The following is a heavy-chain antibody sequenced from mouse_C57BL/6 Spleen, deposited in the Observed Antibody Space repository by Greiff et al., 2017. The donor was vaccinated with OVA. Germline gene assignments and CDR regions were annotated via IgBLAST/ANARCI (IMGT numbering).Heavy chain of an antibody. CDR1: GFTFSDYG. CDR2: ISSGSSTI. Sequence: EVQRVESGGGLVKPGGSLKLSCAASGFTFSDYGMHWVRQAPEKGLEWVAYISSGSSTIYYADKVKGRFTISRDNAKNTLFLQMTSLRSEDTAMYYCARSGYYESYFDYWRQGTTLTVSS. V-gene: IGHV5-17*01. J-gene: IGHJ2*01. CDR3: ARSGYYESYFDY. D-gene: IGHD2-3*01.